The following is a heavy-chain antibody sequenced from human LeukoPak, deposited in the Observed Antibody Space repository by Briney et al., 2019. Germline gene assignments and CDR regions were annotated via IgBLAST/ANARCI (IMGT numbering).Heavy chain of an antibody. D-gene: IGHD6-19*01. CDR3: ARGEGSGWTYNWFGP. Sequence: SETLSLTCTVSGGSISSGGYYWSWIRQHPGKGLEWIGYIYYSGSTYYNPSLKSRVTISVDTSKNQFSLKLSSVTAADTAVYYCARGEGSGWTYNWFGPWGQGTLVTVSS. V-gene: IGHV4-31*03. CDR2: IYYSGST. J-gene: IGHJ5*02. CDR1: GGSISSGGYY.